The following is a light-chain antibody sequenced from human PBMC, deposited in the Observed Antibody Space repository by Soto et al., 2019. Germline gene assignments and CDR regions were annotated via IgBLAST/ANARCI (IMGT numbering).Light chain of an antibody. Sequence: DIQMTQSPSSLSASVGDRVTITCRASQSVISWLAWYQQKPGKAPKLLVYGASSLQSGVPSRFSGSGSGTEFTLTISSLQSEDFATYYCQQSYTTPITFGQGTRLEIK. CDR3: QQSYTTPIT. J-gene: IGKJ5*01. CDR2: GAS. V-gene: IGKV1-39*01. CDR1: QSVISW.